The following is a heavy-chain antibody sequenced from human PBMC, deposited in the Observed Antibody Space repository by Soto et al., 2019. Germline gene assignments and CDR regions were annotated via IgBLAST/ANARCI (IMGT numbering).Heavy chain of an antibody. CDR2: ISYDGGLQ. Sequence: QAQLVESGGGVVQPGRSLRLSCAASGFTFSSYGMHWVRQAPGTGLEWVAVISYDGGLQHYADSVKGRFTISRDNSKNMVLLQMNRLRSEDTAVYYFLSDRGYGHASLPYSWGQGTLVSVSS. J-gene: IGHJ4*02. CDR1: GFTFSSYG. D-gene: IGHD5-12*01. V-gene: IGHV3-30*03. CDR3: LSDRGYGHASLPYS.